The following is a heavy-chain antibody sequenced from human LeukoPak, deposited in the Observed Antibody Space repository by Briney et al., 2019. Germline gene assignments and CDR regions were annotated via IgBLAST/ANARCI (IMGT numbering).Heavy chain of an antibody. CDR3: ARDRGAYYYGSGSFLDY. J-gene: IGHJ4*02. CDR2: ISAYNGNT. Sequence: ASVKVSCKASGYTFTSYGISWVRQAPGQGLEWMGWISAYNGNTNYAQKLQGRVTMTTDTSTSTAYMELRSLRSDDTAVYYCARDRGAYYYGSGSFLDYWGQGTLVTVSS. CDR1: GYTFTSYG. D-gene: IGHD3-10*01. V-gene: IGHV1-18*01.